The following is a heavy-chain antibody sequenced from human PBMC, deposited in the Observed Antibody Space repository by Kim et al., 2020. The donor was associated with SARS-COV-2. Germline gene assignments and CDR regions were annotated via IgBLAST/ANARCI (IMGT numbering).Heavy chain of an antibody. CDR3: ARDPVLRYFDWVSNWFDP. CDR2: ISSSSSYI. V-gene: IGHV3-21*01. CDR1: GFTFSSYS. Sequence: GGSLRLSCAASGFTFSSYSMNWVRQAPGKGLEWVSSISSSSSYIYYADSVKGRFTISRDNAKNSLYLQMNSLRAEDTAVYYCARDPVLRYFDWVSNWFDPWGQGTLVTVSS. D-gene: IGHD3-9*01. J-gene: IGHJ5*02.